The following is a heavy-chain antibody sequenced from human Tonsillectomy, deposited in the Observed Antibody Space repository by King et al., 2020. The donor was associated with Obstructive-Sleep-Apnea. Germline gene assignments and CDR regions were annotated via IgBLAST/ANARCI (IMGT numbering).Heavy chain of an antibody. V-gene: IGHV4-39*07. J-gene: IGHJ4*02. CDR3: ARVLSVDGYSPEFDY. CDR1: GGSISSSSYY. CDR2: IYYSGST. Sequence: QLQESGPGLVKPSETLSLTCTVSGGSISSSSYYWGWIRQPPGKGLEWIGSIYYSGSTYYNPSLKSRVTISVDTSKNQFSLKLSSVTAADTAVYYCARVLSVDGYSPEFDYWGQGTLVTVSS. D-gene: IGHD5-24*01.